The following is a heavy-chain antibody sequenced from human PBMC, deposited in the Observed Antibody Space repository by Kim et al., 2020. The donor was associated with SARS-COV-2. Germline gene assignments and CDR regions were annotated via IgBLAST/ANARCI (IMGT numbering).Heavy chain of an antibody. Sequence: GGSLRLSCAASGFTFSSYSMNWVRQAPGKGLEWVSSISSSSSYIYYADSVKGRFTISRDNAKNSLYLQMNSLRAEDTAVYYCAREITMVRGVIGPMPMDVWGQGTTVTVSS. CDR2: ISSSSSYI. CDR3: AREITMVRGVIGPMPMDV. CDR1: GFTFSSYS. J-gene: IGHJ6*02. V-gene: IGHV3-21*01. D-gene: IGHD3-10*01.